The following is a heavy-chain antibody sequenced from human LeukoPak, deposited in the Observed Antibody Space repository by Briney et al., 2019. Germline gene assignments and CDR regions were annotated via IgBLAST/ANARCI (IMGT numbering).Heavy chain of an antibody. V-gene: IGHV3-23*01. CDR2: ISGSGGST. D-gene: IGHD1-26*01. CDR3: AKDQGSGSFYFDY. Sequence: GGSLRLSCAASGFIFSSYAMSWVRQAPGKGLEWVSAISGSGGSTYYADSVKGRFTISRDNSKNTLYLQMNSLRAEDTAVYYCAKDQGSGSFYFDYWGQGTLVTVSS. J-gene: IGHJ4*02. CDR1: GFIFSSYA.